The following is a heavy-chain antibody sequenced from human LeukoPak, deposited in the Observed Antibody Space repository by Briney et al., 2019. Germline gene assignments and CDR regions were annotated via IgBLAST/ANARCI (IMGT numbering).Heavy chain of an antibody. D-gene: IGHD3-10*01. CDR3: ARTKALTIRTFDI. Sequence: GGSLRLSCAASGFTFSGYEMNWVRQAPGKGLEWVSYISSSGSTTYYADSVKGRFTISRDNAKNSLYLQLNSLRTEDTAVYYCARTKALTIRTFDIWGQGTMVTVSS. CDR2: ISSSGSTT. CDR1: GFTFSGYE. J-gene: IGHJ3*02. V-gene: IGHV3-48*03.